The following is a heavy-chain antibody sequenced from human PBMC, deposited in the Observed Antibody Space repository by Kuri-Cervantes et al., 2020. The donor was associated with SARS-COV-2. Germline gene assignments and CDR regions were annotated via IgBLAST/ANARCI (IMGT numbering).Heavy chain of an antibody. D-gene: IGHD5-18*01. J-gene: IGHJ4*02. CDR2: IPRDGTKK. V-gene: IGHV3-30*02. CDR3: ARRTYGYIVDY. CDR1: GFTFRTYG. Sequence: LSLTCAVSGFTFRTYGMYWVRQAPGKGLEWVAFIPRDGTKKYYIESVKGRFTISRDNAKNTLSLQMNSLRTQDTAVYFCARRTYGYIVDYWGQGTLVTVSS.